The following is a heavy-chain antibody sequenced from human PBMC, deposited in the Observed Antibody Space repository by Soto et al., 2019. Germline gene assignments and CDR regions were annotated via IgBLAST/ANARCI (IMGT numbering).Heavy chain of an antibody. Sequence: EVQLLEPGGGLVQPGGSLRLSCVASGFTFSSYAMNWVRQAPGKGLEWVSVISGSGDSTYYADSVKGRFTISRDNSKNTLYLQMNSLRAEDTAVYYCARRERGWYFELWGRGTLVTVSS. CDR3: ARRERGWYFEL. CDR1: GFTFSSYA. V-gene: IGHV3-23*01. J-gene: IGHJ2*01. CDR2: ISGSGDST.